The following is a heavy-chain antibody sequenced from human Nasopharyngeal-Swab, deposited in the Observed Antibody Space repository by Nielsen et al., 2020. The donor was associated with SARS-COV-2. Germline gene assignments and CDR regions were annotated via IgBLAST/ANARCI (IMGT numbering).Heavy chain of an antibody. CDR3: ARDGLDYDFWSAYFMDV. CDR1: GFTFSSYA. V-gene: IGHV3-30*04. Sequence: GGSLRLSCAASGFTFSSYAMHWVRQAPGKGLEWVAVISYDGGNKYYADSVKGRFTISRDNSKNTLYLQMNSLRAEDTAVYYCARDGLDYDFWSAYFMDVWGQGTTVTVSS. D-gene: IGHD3-3*01. J-gene: IGHJ6*02. CDR2: ISYDGGNK.